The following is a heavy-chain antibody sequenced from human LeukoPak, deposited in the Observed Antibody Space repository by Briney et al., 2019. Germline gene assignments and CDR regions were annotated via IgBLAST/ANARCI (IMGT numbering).Heavy chain of an antibody. Sequence: GSLRLSCAASGFTFSNYDMHWVRQVPGKGLEWVSSIGTIGDTYYPGSVKGRFTISRENAKNSLYLQMNSLRAGDTAVYYCARGGAGNSVDDAYDIWGQGTMVTVSA. J-gene: IGHJ3*02. D-gene: IGHD2/OR15-2a*01. CDR2: IGTIGDT. CDR1: GFTFSNYD. CDR3: ARGGAGNSVDDAYDI. V-gene: IGHV3-13*01.